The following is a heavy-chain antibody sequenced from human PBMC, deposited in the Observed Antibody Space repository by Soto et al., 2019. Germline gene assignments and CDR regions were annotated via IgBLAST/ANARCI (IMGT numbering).Heavy chain of an antibody. D-gene: IGHD1-26*01. V-gene: IGHV3-23*01. CDR2: ISGSDGKT. Sequence: GGSLRLSCTASGFSFSSYALSWVRQAPGKGLEWVSTISGSDGKTYYADSVKGRFSISRDTSKTTLYLEMTSLRVEDTAVYYCARWSFLDYWGQGTRVTVSS. J-gene: IGHJ4*02. CDR3: ARWSFLDY. CDR1: GFSFSSYA.